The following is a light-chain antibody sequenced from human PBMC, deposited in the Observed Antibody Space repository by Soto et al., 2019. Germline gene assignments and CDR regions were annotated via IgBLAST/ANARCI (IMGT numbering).Light chain of an antibody. J-gene: IGLJ3*02. CDR3: SSYTSSSFWV. CDR1: SSDVGGYNY. CDR2: EVS. V-gene: IGLV2-14*01. Sequence: QSVLTQPASVSGSPGLSITISCTGTSSDVGGYNYVSWYQQHPGKAPKLMIYEVSNRPSGVSNRFSGSKSGNTASLTISGLQAEDEADYYCSSYTSSSFWVFGGGTKLTVL.